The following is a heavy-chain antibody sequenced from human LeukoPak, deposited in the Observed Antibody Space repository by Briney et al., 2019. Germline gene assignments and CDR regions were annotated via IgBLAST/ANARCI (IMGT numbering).Heavy chain of an antibody. V-gene: IGHV4-59*01. CDR1: GVSISTYY. CDR2: IYSSGTT. D-gene: IGHD3-10*01. Sequence: PSETLSLTCTVSGVSISTYYWSWIRQPPGKGPEWIGYIYSSGTTNYNPSLKSRVTISIDTSKNEFSLKLTSVTAADTAVYYCAREANYYGSGSYFEGTFDHWGQGSLVIVSS. CDR3: AREANYYGSGSYFEGTFDH. J-gene: IGHJ4*02.